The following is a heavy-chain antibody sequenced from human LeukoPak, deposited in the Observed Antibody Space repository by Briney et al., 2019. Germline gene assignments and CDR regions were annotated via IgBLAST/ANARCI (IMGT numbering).Heavy chain of an antibody. V-gene: IGHV3-7*03. J-gene: IGHJ4*02. CDR2: IKQDGSEK. Sequence: GGSLRLSCAASGFRFSNYWMSWVRQAPGKGLEWVANIKQDGSEKDYVDSMKGRFTISRDNAKNSLYLQMNSLRAEDTAVYYCARGRGVVVPAALDYWGQGTLVTVSS. D-gene: IGHD2-2*01. CDR1: GFRFSNYW. CDR3: ARGRGVVVPAALDY.